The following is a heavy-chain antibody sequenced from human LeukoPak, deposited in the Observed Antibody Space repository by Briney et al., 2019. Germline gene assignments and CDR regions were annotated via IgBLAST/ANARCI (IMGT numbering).Heavy chain of an antibody. Sequence: GGSLRPSCAASEFTFNDYAMHWVRQAPGKGLEWVSTISWNSATIYYADSVKGRFSISRDNAKNSLFLQMNSLRPEDTALYYCAKGMGATTRPFDYWGQGTLVTVSS. J-gene: IGHJ4*02. CDR2: ISWNSATI. V-gene: IGHV3-9*01. CDR1: EFTFNDYA. D-gene: IGHD5-24*01. CDR3: AKGMGATTRPFDY.